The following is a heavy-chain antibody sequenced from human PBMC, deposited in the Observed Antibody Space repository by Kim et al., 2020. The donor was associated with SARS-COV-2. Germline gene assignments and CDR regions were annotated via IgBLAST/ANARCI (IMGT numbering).Heavy chain of an antibody. CDR2: IYYSGRT. V-gene: IGHV4-59*13. J-gene: IGHJ6*02. Sequence: SETLSLTCTVSGGSISSYYWSWIRQPPGKGLEWIGYIYYSGRTNYNPSLKSRVTISVDTSKNQFSLKLSSVTAADTAVYYCARDRNWGSYSYYYGMDVWGQGTTVTVSS. D-gene: IGHD3-16*01. CDR3: ARDRNWGSYSYYYGMDV. CDR1: GGSISSYY.